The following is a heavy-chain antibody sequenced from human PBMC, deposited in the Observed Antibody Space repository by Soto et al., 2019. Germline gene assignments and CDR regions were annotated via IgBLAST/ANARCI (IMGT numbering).Heavy chain of an antibody. J-gene: IGHJ4*02. Sequence: GGSLRLSCAASGFTFTSYAMSWVRQAPGKGLAWVSAISGSGGSTYYADSVKGRFTISRDNFRNTLYLQMNSLRAEDTGLYYCAKTRNGYDFSREIDYWGQGTLVTVSS. CDR3: AKTRNGYDFSREIDY. D-gene: IGHD5-12*01. CDR2: ISGSGGST. V-gene: IGHV3-23*01. CDR1: GFTFTSYA.